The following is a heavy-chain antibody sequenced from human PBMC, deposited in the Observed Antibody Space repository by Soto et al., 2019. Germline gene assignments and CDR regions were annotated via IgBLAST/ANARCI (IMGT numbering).Heavy chain of an antibody. CDR1: GFTFSSYA. J-gene: IGHJ6*03. V-gene: IGHV3-23*01. Sequence: EVQLLESGGGLVQPGGSLRLSCAASGFTFSSYAMSWVRQAPGKGLEWVSAISGSGGSTYYADSVKGRFTISRDNSKNTLYLQMNSLRAEDTAVYYCAKDVAHSTPGQLIYYYYYYMDVWGKGTTVTVSS. CDR2: ISGSGGST. D-gene: IGHD1-1*01. CDR3: AKDVAHSTPGQLIYYYYYYMDV.